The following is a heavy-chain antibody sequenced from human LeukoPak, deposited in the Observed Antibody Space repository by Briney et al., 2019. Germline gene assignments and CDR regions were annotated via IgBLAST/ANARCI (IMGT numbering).Heavy chain of an antibody. CDR2: IRSSSSYI. Sequence: GGSLRLSCAASGFTFSGYTMNWVRQAPGKGLEWVSSIRSSSSYIYHADSVKGRFTISRDNAKNSLYLQMNSLRAEDTAVYYCARDGHFDYWGQGTLVTVSS. CDR3: ARDGHFDY. V-gene: IGHV3-21*01. J-gene: IGHJ4*02. CDR1: GFTFSGYT.